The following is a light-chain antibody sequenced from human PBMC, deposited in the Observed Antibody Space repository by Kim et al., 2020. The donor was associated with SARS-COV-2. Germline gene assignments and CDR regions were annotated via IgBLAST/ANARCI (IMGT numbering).Light chain of an antibody. CDR1: SLTTYY. CDR3: HSRDSSGNHQV. Sequence: ALGQTVRITCQGDSLTTYYARWYQQKPGQAPVLVFYANDNRPSGIPDRFSASSSGNTASLTITETQAEDEADYFCHSRDSSGNHQVFGGGTQLTVL. J-gene: IGLJ2*01. CDR2: AND. V-gene: IGLV3-19*01.